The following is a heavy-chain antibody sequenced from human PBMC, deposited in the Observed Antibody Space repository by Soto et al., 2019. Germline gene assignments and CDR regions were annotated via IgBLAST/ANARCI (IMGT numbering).Heavy chain of an antibody. CDR2: ISAYNGNT. CDR3: AREVSSPVRDFIANWFAP. J-gene: IGHJ5*02. CDR1: GYTFTSYG. D-gene: IGHD3-3*01. Sequence: ASVKVSCKASGYTFTSYGISWVRQAPGQGLEWMGWISAYNGNTNYAQKLQGRVTMTTDTSTSTAYMELRSLRSDDTAVYYCAREVSSPVRDFIANWFAPWGQGTLVTVSS. V-gene: IGHV1-18*01.